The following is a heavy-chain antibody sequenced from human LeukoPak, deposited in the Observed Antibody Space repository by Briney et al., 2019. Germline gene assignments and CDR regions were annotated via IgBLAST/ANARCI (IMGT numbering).Heavy chain of an antibody. D-gene: IGHD3-10*01. V-gene: IGHV3-21*01. J-gene: IGHJ4*02. CDR1: GFSLSSYN. CDR2: ISSSSNYI. CDR3: AGGKNYYDSGSSLLPFDS. Sequence: GGSLRLSCAASGFSLSSYNMNWVRQAPGKGLEWVSSISSSSNYIYYADSVKGRFTISRDNAKNSLFLQMNSLRAEDTAVYYCAGGKNYYDSGSSLLPFDSWGQGTLVTVSS.